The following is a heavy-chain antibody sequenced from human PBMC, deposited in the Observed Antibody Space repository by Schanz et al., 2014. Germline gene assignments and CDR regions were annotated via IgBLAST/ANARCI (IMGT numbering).Heavy chain of an antibody. CDR3: ARGYDFWSGLRGGDY. D-gene: IGHD3-3*01. J-gene: IGHJ4*02. CDR2: INQSGRA. V-gene: IGHV4-34*01. Sequence: QVQLQQWGAGLLKPSETLSLSCAVYGGSLSGYYWGWVRQPPRKGLEGIGEINQSGRASYNPSLKSRVPISVDTSNNQFSLKVTSVTAADTALYFCARGYDFWSGLRGGDYWGQGTLVTVSS. CDR1: GGSLSGYY.